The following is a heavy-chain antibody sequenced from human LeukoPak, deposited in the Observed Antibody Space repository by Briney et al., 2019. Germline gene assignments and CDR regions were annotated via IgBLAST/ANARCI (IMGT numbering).Heavy chain of an antibody. D-gene: IGHD1-26*01. J-gene: IGHJ4*02. Sequence: PGGALRLSCAASGFTFTDAWMSWVRQAPGKGLEGVGRIESKTDGGTTYYAAPVKGRFTISRDDSKNTLYLQMNSLKTEDTAVYFCTMDDVGLAPDYWGQGTLVTVSS. V-gene: IGHV3-15*04. CDR1: GFTFTDAW. CDR3: TMDDVGLAPDY. CDR2: IESKTDGGTT.